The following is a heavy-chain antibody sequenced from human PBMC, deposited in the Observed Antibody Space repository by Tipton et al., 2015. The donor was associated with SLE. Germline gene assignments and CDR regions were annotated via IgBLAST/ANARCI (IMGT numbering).Heavy chain of an antibody. CDR3: ARDCWGRPVNVDGFDI. CDR2: INQYGTTE. V-gene: IGHV3-7*01. D-gene: IGHD3-16*01. Sequence: GSLRLSCAASGFTFRTYWMTWVRQAPGKGLEWVADINQYGTTERYVDSVKGRFTISRDNARNSLYLQLNSLRAEDTALYYCARDCWGRPVNVDGFDIWGPGTMVTVSS. J-gene: IGHJ3*02. CDR1: GFTFRTYW.